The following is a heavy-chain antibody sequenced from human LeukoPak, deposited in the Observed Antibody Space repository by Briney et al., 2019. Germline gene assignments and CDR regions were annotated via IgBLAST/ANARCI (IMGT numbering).Heavy chain of an antibody. CDR3: AGSYSSDWFDP. V-gene: IGHV4-38-2*02. D-gene: IGHD6-25*01. Sequence: PSETLSLTCTVSGYSISSGYYWGWIRQPPGKGLEWIGSIYHSGSTYYNPSLKSRVTISVDTSKNQFSLKLSSVTAADTAVYYCAGSYSSDWFDPWGQGTLVTVSS. J-gene: IGHJ5*02. CDR2: IYHSGST. CDR1: GYSISSGYY.